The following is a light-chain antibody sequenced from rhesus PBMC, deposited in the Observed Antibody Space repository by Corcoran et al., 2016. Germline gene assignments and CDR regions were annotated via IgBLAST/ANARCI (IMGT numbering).Light chain of an antibody. CDR1: QGISSW. V-gene: IGKV1-22*01. J-gene: IGKJ1*01. CDR2: KAS. Sequence: DIQMTQSPSSLSASVGDTVTITCRASQGISSWLAWYQQKPGKAPKLLISKASSLQSGVPSRCSGSGTGTDVTLTISSLQSEDFATYYCQQYINRPRTFGQGTKVEIK. CDR3: QQYINRPRT.